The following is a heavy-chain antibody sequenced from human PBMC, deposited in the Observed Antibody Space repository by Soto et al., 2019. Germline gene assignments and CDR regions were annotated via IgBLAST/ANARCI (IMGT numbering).Heavy chain of an antibody. Sequence: QLQLQESGSGLVKPSQTLSLTCAVSGGSISSGGYSWSWIRQPPGKGLEWIGYIYHSGSTYYNPATTRRVTITVDRSKNQFSLKLSTVAAADTAVYYCARVPSPWGQGTLVTVSS. V-gene: IGHV4-30-2*01. J-gene: IGHJ5*02. CDR2: IYHSGST. CDR1: GGSISSGGYS. CDR3: ARVPSP.